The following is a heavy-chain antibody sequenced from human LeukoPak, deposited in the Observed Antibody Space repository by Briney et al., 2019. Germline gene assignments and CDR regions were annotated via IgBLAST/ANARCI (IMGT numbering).Heavy chain of an antibody. J-gene: IGHJ5*01. Sequence: GGSLRLSCAASGFTVSSNYMSWVRQAPGKGLEWVSVIYSGGSTYYADSVKGRFTISRDNSKNTLYLQMNSLRAEDTAVYYCAKGGSPSHNWFNSWGQETLVTVSS. D-gene: IGHD2-15*01. CDR3: AKGGSPSHNWFNS. CDR1: GFTVSSNY. CDR2: IYSGGST. V-gene: IGHV3-53*01.